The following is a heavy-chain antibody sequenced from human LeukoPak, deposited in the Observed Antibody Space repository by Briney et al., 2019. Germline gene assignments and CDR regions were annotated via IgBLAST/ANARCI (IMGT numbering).Heavy chain of an antibody. Sequence: SETLSLTCTVSGGSISSYYWSWIRQPAGKGLEWIGRIYTSGSTNYNSSLKSRVTMSVDTSKNQFSLKLSPVTAADTAVYYCARELSWFGELEVNFDYWGQGTLVTVSS. D-gene: IGHD3-10*01. V-gene: IGHV4-4*07. CDR2: IYTSGST. CDR1: GGSISSYY. J-gene: IGHJ4*02. CDR3: ARELSWFGELEVNFDY.